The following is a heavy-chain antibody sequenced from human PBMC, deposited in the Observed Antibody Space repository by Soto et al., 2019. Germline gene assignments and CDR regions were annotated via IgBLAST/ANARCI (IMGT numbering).Heavy chain of an antibody. D-gene: IGHD6-13*01. J-gene: IGHJ4*02. CDR2: IHYSGTT. V-gene: IGHV4-59*01. CDR3: AAGEASSRNLAPYYLDF. Sequence: SETLSLTCTVSGGSMRNYFWTWIRQPPGKGLEWIGYIHYSGTTSFFPSYNPSLRSRVTISEDTSKNQFSLKLLSVTTADTAVYFCAAGEASSRNLAPYYLDFWGQGTMVTVYS. CDR1: GGSMRNYF.